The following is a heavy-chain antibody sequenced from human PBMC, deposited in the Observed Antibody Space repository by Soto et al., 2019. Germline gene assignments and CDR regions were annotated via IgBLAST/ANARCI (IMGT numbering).Heavy chain of an antibody. D-gene: IGHD2-15*01. Sequence: QVQLVQSGAEVKEPGASVKVSCKASGYTFSDFGISWVRQAPGQGLEWMGWISTYNGDTKYTQKLQGRVTMTTDTSTGTAYMELRSMRSDDTAVYYCAREYCSGGSCYGVDYWGQGTLVTVSS. CDR3: AREYCSGGSCYGVDY. V-gene: IGHV1-18*01. CDR1: GYTFSDFG. J-gene: IGHJ4*02. CDR2: ISTYNGDT.